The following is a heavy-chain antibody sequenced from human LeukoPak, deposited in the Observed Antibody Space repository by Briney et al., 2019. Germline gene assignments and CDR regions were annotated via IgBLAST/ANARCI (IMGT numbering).Heavy chain of an antibody. J-gene: IGHJ5*02. Sequence: SETLSLTCTVSGGSISSYYWSWIRQPPGKGLEWIGYIYCSGSTNYNPSLKSRVTISVDTSKNQFSLKLSSVTAADTAVYYCAREKNYYDSSGYYLGNWFDPWGQGTLVTVSS. CDR3: AREKNYYDSSGYYLGNWFDP. CDR2: IYCSGST. CDR1: GGSISSYY. V-gene: IGHV4-59*01. D-gene: IGHD3-22*01.